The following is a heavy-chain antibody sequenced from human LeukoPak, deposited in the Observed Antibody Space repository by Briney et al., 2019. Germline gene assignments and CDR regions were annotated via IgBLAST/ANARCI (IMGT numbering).Heavy chain of an antibody. V-gene: IGHV3-30*02. CDR3: AKDFLRDYYDSSGYFNYFDY. CDR1: GFTFSSYG. Sequence: GGSLRLSCAASGFTFSSYGTHWVRQAPGKGLEWVAFIRYDGSNKYYADSVKGRFTISRDNSKNTLYLQMNSLRAEDTAVYYCAKDFLRDYYDSSGYFNYFDYWGQGTLVTVSS. J-gene: IGHJ4*02. CDR2: IRYDGSNK. D-gene: IGHD3-22*01.